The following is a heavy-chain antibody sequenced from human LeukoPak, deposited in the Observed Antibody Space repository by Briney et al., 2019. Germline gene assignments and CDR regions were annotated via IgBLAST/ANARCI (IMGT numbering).Heavy chain of an antibody. V-gene: IGHV3-23*01. CDR2: ISGSGGST. J-gene: IGHJ5*02. D-gene: IGHD2-21*02. Sequence: PGGSLRLSCAVSGFTFSNYAMSWVRQAPGKGLEWVSGISGSGGSTYYADSVKGRFTISRDNSKNTLYLQMNSLRAEDTAVYYCAKGPRGDYVRWFDPWGQGTLVTVSS. CDR3: AKGPRGDYVRWFDP. CDR1: GFTFSNYA.